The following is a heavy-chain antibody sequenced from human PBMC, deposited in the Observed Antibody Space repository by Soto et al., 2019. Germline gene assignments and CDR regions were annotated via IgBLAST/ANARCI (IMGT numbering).Heavy chain of an antibody. CDR3: AKCQGSGWPYYYYYGMDV. D-gene: IGHD6-19*01. V-gene: IGHV3-30*18. J-gene: IGHJ6*02. CDR2: KSYDGSNK. Sequence: QVQLVESGGGVVQPGRSLRLSCAASGFTFSSYGMHWVRQAPGKGLEWVAVKSYDGSNKYYADSVKGRFTISRDNSKNTLYLQMNSLRAEDTAVYYCAKCQGSGWPYYYYYGMDVWGQGTTVTVSS. CDR1: GFTFSSYG.